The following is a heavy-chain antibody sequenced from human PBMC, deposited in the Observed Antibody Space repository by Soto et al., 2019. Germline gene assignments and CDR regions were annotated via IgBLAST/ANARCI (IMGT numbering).Heavy chain of an antibody. V-gene: IGHV5-51*01. CDR1: GYSFTSYW. CDR3: ARGPHIAVAPYIFDY. J-gene: IGHJ4*02. Sequence: LKISCKGSGYSFTSYWIGWVRQMPGKGLEWMGIIYPGDSDTRYSPSFQGQVTISADKSISTAYLQWSSLKASDTAMYYCARGPHIAVAPYIFDYWGQGTLVTVSS. D-gene: IGHD6-19*01. CDR2: IYPGDSDT.